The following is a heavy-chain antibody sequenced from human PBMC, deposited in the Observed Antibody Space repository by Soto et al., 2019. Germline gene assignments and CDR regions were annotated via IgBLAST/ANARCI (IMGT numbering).Heavy chain of an antibody. V-gene: IGHV4-59*01. CDR3: ARGGSYGDFFDS. D-gene: IGHD1-26*01. J-gene: IGHJ4*02. CDR2: VYYTGTT. Sequence: QVQLQESGPGLVKPSETLSLTCTVSGGSLSSNYWTWIRQPPGKGLEWIGYVYYTGTTKYNPSLKGRVSISIDRSKNQFSLNLTSVTAADTAVYYCARGGSYGDFFDSRGQGTLVTVSS. CDR1: GGSLSSNY.